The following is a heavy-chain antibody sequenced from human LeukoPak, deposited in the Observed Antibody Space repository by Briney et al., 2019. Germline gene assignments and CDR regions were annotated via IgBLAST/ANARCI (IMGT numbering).Heavy chain of an antibody. CDR3: ARELRFLEWLIYY. J-gene: IGHJ4*02. V-gene: IGHV1-2*02. Sequence: SVKVSCKTSGYTFTNYGISWVRQAPGQGLEWMGWINPNSGGTNYAQKFQGRVTMTRDTSISTAYMELSRLRSDDTAVYYCARELRFLEWLIYYWGQGTLVTVSS. D-gene: IGHD3-3*01. CDR1: GYTFTNYG. CDR2: INPNSGGT.